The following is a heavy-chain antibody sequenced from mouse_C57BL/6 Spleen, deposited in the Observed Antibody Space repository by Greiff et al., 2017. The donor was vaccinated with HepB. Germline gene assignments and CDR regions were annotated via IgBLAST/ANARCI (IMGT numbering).Heavy chain of an antibody. CDR2: FYPGSGSI. CDR1: GYTFPEYT. J-gene: IGHJ1*03. CDR3: AKHRSPFDGYYWYFDD. D-gene: IGHD2-3*01. V-gene: IGHV1-62-2*01. Sequence: QVQLQQSGAELVKPGASVKLSCKASGYTFPEYTIHWVKQRSGQGLEWIGWFYPGSGSIKYNEKFKDKATLTANKSSSTVYMELSRLTSEDSAVYFWAKHRSPFDGYYWYFDDWGTGTTVTVSS.